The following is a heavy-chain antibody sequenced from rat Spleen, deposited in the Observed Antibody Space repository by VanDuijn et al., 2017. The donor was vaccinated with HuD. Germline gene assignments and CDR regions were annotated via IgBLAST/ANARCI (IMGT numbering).Heavy chain of an antibody. CDR3: SRSDY. J-gene: IGHJ2*01. CDR2: IWGDGTT. Sequence: QVQLKESGPGLVQPSQTLSLTCTVSGFSLTSLGVSWVRQPPGEGLEWMGGIWGDGTTNYNSALKSRLSISRETSKSQVFLKMNSLQTEDPAIYFCSRSDYWGQGVMVTVSS. CDR1: GFSLTSLG. V-gene: IGHV2-13*01.